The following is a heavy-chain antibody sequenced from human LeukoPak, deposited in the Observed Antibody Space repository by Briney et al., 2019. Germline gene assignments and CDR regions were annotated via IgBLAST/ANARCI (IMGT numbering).Heavy chain of an antibody. D-gene: IGHD3-3*01. Sequence: PSETLSLTCTVSGGSLNNYYGRWIRQPPGKGLEWIGYIYYTGSTSYNPSLKSRVTTSLDTYKNQFSLKLSFVTAAATAHYYCAIFTGAYYTSFDPWGQGTLVTVSS. J-gene: IGHJ5*02. CDR1: GGSLNNYY. CDR3: AIFTGAYYTSFDP. V-gene: IGHV4-59*08. CDR2: IYYTGST.